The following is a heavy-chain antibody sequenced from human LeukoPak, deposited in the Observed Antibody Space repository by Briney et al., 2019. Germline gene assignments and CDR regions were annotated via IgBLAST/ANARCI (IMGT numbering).Heavy chain of an antibody. CDR1: GGSISSSSYY. V-gene: IGHV4-39*01. D-gene: IGHD2-2*01. CDR2: IYYSGST. Sequence: PSETLSLTCTVSGGSISSSSYYWGWIRQPPGKGLEWIGSIYYSGSTYYNPSLKSRVTISVDTSKNQFSLKLSSVTDADTAVYYCARWVVAADQRGFDYWGQGTLVTVSS. CDR3: ARWVVAADQRGFDY. J-gene: IGHJ4*02.